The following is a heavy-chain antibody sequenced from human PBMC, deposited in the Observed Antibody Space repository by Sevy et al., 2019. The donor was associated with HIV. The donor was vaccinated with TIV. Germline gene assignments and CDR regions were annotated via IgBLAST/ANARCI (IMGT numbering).Heavy chain of an antibody. CDR3: ARDLEFYDYGDYGPAFMPDY. CDR1: GFTFSTYG. D-gene: IGHD4-17*01. J-gene: IGHJ4*02. V-gene: IGHV3-33*01. CDR2: IWFDGSNT. Sequence: GGSLRLSCAASGFTFSTYGMHWVRQAPGKGLEWVAVIWFDGSNTYYADSVKGRFTISGDIAKNTLHLQMNSLRAEDTAVYSCARDLEFYDYGDYGPAFMPDYWGQGTLVTVSS.